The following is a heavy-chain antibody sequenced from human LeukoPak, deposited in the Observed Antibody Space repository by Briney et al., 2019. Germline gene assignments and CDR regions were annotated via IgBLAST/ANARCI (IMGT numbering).Heavy chain of an antibody. V-gene: IGHV3-15*01. D-gene: IGHD3-22*01. Sequence: PGGSLRLSCAASGFTFSNAWMSWVRQVPGKGLEWVGRIKSKTDGGTTDYAAPVKGRFTISRDDSKNTLYLQMNSLKTEDTAVYYCTTDDYYDSSGYYRYYFDYWGQGTLVTVSS. CDR3: TTDDYYDSSGYYRYYFDY. CDR2: IKSKTDGGTT. J-gene: IGHJ4*02. CDR1: GFTFSNAW.